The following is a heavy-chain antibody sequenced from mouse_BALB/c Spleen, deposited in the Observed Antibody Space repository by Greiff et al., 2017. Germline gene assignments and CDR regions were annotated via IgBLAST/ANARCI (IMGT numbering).Heavy chain of an antibody. V-gene: IGHV5-12-2*01. Sequence: EVQRVESGGGLVQPGGSLKLSCAASGFTFSSYTMSWVRQTPEKRLEWVAYISNGGGSTYYPDTVKGRFTISRDNAKNTLYLQMSSLKSEDTAMYYCARQGRRGGDFDYWGQGTTLTVSS. CDR2: ISNGGGST. CDR1: GFTFSSYT. J-gene: IGHJ2*01. D-gene: IGHD2-12*01. CDR3: ARQGRRGGDFDY.